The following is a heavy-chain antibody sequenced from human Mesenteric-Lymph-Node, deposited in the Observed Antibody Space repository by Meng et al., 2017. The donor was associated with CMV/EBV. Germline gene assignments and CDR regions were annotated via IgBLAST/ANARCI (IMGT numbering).Heavy chain of an antibody. D-gene: IGHD3-22*01. V-gene: IGHV4-39*07. CDR2: IYYTGST. CDR3: ARDSLNSALYYYDTSGSDTFDI. Sequence: SETLSLTCTVSGDSINSGRYYWGWIRQPPGRRLEWIGTIYYTGSTYYNPSLKSRVTISIDPSKNQLSLKLSSVTAADTAVYYCARDSLNSALYYYDTSGSDTFDIWGQGTMVTVSS. CDR1: GDSINSGRYY. J-gene: IGHJ3*02.